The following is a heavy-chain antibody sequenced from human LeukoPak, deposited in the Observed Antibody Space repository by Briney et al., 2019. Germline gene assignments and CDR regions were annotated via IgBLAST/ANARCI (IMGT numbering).Heavy chain of an antibody. CDR2: INRDGSEK. V-gene: IGHV3-7*05. Sequence: PGGSLRLSCAASGLTFNTYWMTWVRQAPGKGLKWVATINRDGSEKNYVDSVRGRFTISRDNTKNSLYLQMNSLTVEDTAVYYCAKDIVVVTAMHLDYWGQGTLVTVSS. J-gene: IGHJ4*02. CDR3: AKDIVVVTAMHLDY. CDR1: GLTFNTYW. D-gene: IGHD2-21*02.